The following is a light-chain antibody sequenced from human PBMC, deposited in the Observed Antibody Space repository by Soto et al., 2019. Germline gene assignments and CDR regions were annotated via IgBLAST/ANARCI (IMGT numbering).Light chain of an antibody. CDR2: DAS. CDR1: QSVSTR. V-gene: IGKV1-5*02. CDR3: QQYSVYWT. Sequence: DIQMTQSPSSLSASVGDRVTSICRASQSVSTRLAWYKQKPGKAPKVLIYDASSWAGGVPSRFTGSGSGTEFTLTIKSLKPDDFATYYCQQYSVYWTFGQGTKVDIK. J-gene: IGKJ1*01.